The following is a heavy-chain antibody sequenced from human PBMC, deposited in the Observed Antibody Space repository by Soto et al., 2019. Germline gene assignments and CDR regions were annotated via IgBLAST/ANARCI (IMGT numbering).Heavy chain of an antibody. D-gene: IGHD4-17*01. Sequence: SETLSLTCTVSGGSISSYYWSWIRQPPGKGLEWIGYIYYSGSTNYNPSLKSRVTISVDTSKNQFSLKLSSVTAADTAVYYCARSEATVLDYWGQGTLVTVSS. CDR1: GGSISSYY. J-gene: IGHJ4*02. CDR2: IYYSGST. V-gene: IGHV4-59*01. CDR3: ARSEATVLDY.